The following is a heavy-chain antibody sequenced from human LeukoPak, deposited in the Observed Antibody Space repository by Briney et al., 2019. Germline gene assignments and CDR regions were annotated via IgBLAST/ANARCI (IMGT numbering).Heavy chain of an antibody. Sequence: SETLSLTCTVSGGSISTSNYYWGWIRQPPGKGLEWIGNIFYSGSTYYSPSLKSRVTISLDTSRNQFSLKLNSVTAADTAVYYCARWITYYYDNSGYYYFDYWGQGTLVTVSS. CDR1: GGSISTSNYY. J-gene: IGHJ4*02. CDR3: ARWITYYYDNSGYYYFDY. CDR2: IFYSGST. V-gene: IGHV4-39*07. D-gene: IGHD3-22*01.